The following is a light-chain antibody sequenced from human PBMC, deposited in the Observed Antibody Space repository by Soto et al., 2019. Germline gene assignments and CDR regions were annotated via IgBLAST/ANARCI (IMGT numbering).Light chain of an antibody. CDR3: SSYTSISTYV. CDR1: SSDVGGYNY. Sequence: QSALTQPASVSGSPGQSTTISCTGTSSDVGGYNYVSWYQHHPGKAPRLMIYEVSNRPSGVSDRFSGSKSGNTASLTISGLPAEDEADYYCSSYTSISTYVFGTGTKVTVL. J-gene: IGLJ1*01. CDR2: EVS. V-gene: IGLV2-14*01.